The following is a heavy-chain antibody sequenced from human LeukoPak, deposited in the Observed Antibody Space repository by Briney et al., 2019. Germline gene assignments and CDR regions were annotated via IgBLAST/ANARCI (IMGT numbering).Heavy chain of an antibody. CDR3: ARQYCSSTSCYWYYYYYYGMDV. CDR1: GFTFSSYG. V-gene: IGHV3-33*01. J-gene: IGHJ6*02. Sequence: GGSLRLSCAASGFTFSSYGMHWVRQAPGKGLEWVAVIWYDGSNKYYADSVKGRFTISRDNSKNTLYLQMSSLRAEDTAVYYCARQYCSSTSCYWYYYYYYGMDVWGQGTTVTVSS. D-gene: IGHD2-2*01. CDR2: IWYDGSNK.